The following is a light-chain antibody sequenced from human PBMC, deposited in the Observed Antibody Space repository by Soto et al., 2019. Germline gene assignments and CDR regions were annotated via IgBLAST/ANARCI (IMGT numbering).Light chain of an antibody. CDR2: GAS. J-gene: IGKJ1*01. CDR1: QSVSSN. V-gene: IGKV3-15*01. Sequence: EIVMTQSPGTPSVSPGERATLSCRASQSVSSNLAWYQQKPGQAPRLLIYGASTRATGIPVRFSGSGSETEFTLTISSLQSEDFAVYYCQQFYSWPRTFGQGTKVDIK. CDR3: QQFYSWPRT.